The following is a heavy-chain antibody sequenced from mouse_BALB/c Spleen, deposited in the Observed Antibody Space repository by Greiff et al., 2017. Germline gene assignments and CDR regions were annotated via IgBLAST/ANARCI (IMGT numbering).Heavy chain of an antibody. CDR3: AREGIYDGYYDAMDY. Sequence: VKLMESGPGLVAPSQSLSITCTVSGFSLTSYGVHWVRQPPGKGLEWLGVIWAGGSTNYNSALMSRLSISKDNSKSQVFLKMNSLQTDDTAMYYCAREGIYDGYYDAMDYWGQGTSVTVSS. V-gene: IGHV2-9*02. J-gene: IGHJ4*01. D-gene: IGHD2-3*01. CDR1: GFSLTSYG. CDR2: IWAGGST.